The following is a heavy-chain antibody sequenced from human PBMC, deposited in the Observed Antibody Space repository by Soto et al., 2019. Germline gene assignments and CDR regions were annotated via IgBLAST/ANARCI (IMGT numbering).Heavy chain of an antibody. J-gene: IGHJ4*02. Sequence: GGSLRLSCAASGFTFSSYAMSWVRQAPGKGLEWVSAISGSGGSTYYADSVKGRFTISRDNSKNTLYLQMNSLRAEDTAVYYCAKDRFYYDSSGYTPDYWGQGTLVTVSS. CDR3: AKDRFYYDSSGYTPDY. V-gene: IGHV3-23*01. CDR2: ISGSGGST. D-gene: IGHD3-22*01. CDR1: GFTFSSYA.